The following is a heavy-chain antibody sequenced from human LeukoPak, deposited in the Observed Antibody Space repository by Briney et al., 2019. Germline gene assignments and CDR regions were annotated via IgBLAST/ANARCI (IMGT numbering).Heavy chain of an antibody. D-gene: IGHD5-24*01. J-gene: IGHJ3*02. V-gene: IGHV4-39*07. CDR3: ARDLPDRDGYNPDAFDI. CDR2: IYYSGST. Sequence: PSETLSLTCAVSGASISGSGYYWGWIRQPPGKGLEWIGNIYYSGSTYYNASLKSRVTISVDTSKNQFSLKLSSVTAADTAVYYCARDLPDRDGYNPDAFDIWGQGTMVTVSS. CDR1: GASISGSGYY.